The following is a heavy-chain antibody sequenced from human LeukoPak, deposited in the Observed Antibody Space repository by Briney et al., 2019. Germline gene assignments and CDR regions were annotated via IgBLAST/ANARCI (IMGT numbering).Heavy chain of an antibody. CDR3: AREGGYRYGSLEY. CDR1: GFTFSSYS. Sequence: PGGSLRLSCAASGFTFSSYSMNWVRQAPGKGLEWVSSISSSSSYIYYADSVKGRFTISRDNAKNSLYLQRNSLRAEDTAVYYCAREGGYRYGSLEYWGQGTLVTVSS. J-gene: IGHJ4*02. CDR2: ISSSSSYI. V-gene: IGHV3-21*01. D-gene: IGHD5-18*01.